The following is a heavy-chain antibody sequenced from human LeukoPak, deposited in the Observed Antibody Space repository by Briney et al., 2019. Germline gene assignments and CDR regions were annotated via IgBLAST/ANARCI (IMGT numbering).Heavy chain of an antibody. D-gene: IGHD1-26*01. CDR3: ARDRGSYSGFDS. Sequence: GGSLRLSCAASGFTFSSYWMHWVRQAPGKGLVWVSRINSDGSSTSYADSVKGRFTISRDNAKNSLYLQMNSLTDEDTAVYYCARDRGSYSGFDSWGQGTLVTVSS. V-gene: IGHV3-74*01. CDR2: INSDGSST. J-gene: IGHJ4*02. CDR1: GFTFSSYW.